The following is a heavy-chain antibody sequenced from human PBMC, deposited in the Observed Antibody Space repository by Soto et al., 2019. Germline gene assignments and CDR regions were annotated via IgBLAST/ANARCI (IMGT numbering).Heavy chain of an antibody. Sequence: SETLSLTCTVSGGSISSYYWSWIRQPPGKGLEWIGYIYYSGSTNYNPSLKSRVTISVDTSKNQFSLKLSSVTAADTAVYYCAREWRTPGPRWFDPWGQGTLVTVSS. J-gene: IGHJ5*02. V-gene: IGHV4-59*01. CDR1: GGSISSYY. CDR2: IYYSGST. CDR3: AREWRTPGPRWFDP.